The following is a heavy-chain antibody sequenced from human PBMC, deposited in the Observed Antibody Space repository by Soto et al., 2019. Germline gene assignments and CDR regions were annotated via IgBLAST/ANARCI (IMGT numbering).Heavy chain of an antibody. V-gene: IGHV1-2*02. CDR3: ARGLKQRWSYYYFEY. J-gene: IGHJ4*02. CDR2: INTNTGEI. D-gene: IGHD6-13*01. Sequence: QVQLVQSGAEVTKPGASVKVSCQASGYSFTKNYINWMRQAPGQGLEWMGWINTNTGEIKYAQQYQSRVTMTRDPSIATAYMSLSRLTFDDTGVYFCARGLKQRWSYYYFEYWGQGTLVIVSA. CDR1: GYSFTKNY.